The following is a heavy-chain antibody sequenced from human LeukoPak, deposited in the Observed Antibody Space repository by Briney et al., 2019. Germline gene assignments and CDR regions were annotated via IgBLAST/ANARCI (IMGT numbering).Heavy chain of an antibody. CDR1: GFTFSSYG. D-gene: IGHD1-7*01. CDR2: ISLDGSNE. J-gene: IGHJ6*02. CDR3: ARDQNFYFYYGMDV. V-gene: IGHV3-30*03. Sequence: GGSLRLSCTGSGFTFSSYGMNWVRQAPGKGQEWVAAISLDGSNEYYADSVKGRFTISRDNSKNTLYLQMSSLRAEDTAVFYCARDQNFYFYYGMDVWGQGTTVTVSS.